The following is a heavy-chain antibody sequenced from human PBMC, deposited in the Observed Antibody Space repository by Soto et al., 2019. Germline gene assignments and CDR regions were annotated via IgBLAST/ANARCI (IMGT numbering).Heavy chain of an antibody. CDR3: AREVDPYYGGNSLSLDS. D-gene: IGHD4-17*01. CDR1: GGTFSTYG. CDR2: IIPKFGTT. Sequence: QVQLVQSGAEVKKPGSSVKVSCKASGGTFSTYGINWVRLAPGQGLEWMGWIIPKFGTTKNAQKFQGRVTLTADESTNTAYMELKYLRSEDTAVYFCAREVDPYYGGNSLSLDSWGQGTLVTVSS. V-gene: IGHV1-69*13. J-gene: IGHJ4*02.